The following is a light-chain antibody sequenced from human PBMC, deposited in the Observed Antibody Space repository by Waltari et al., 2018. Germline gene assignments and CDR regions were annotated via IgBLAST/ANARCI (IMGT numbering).Light chain of an antibody. Sequence: QSALTQPAAVSGSPGQSLTISCTGTSSDVRASNTVSWYQQTPGKAPRLIIYEVGDRPSGVSNRFSGSKSGYTAFLTISGLQAEDEADYYCSSYTTSKSWVFGGGTKLTVL. CDR3: SSYTTSKSWV. J-gene: IGLJ3*02. CDR1: SSDVRASNT. CDR2: EVG. V-gene: IGLV2-14*01.